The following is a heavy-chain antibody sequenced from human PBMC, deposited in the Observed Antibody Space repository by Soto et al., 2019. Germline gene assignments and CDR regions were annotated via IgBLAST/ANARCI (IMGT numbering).Heavy chain of an antibody. CDR3: ARYYYGSGVYGMDV. Sequence: PGGSLRLSCAASGFTFSSYGMHWVRQAPGKGLEWVAVIWYDGSNKYYADSVKGRFTISRDNSKNTLYLQMNSLRAEDTAVYYCARYYYGSGVYGMDVWGQGTTVTVSS. CDR2: IWYDGSNK. V-gene: IGHV3-33*01. D-gene: IGHD3-10*01. CDR1: GFTFSSYG. J-gene: IGHJ6*02.